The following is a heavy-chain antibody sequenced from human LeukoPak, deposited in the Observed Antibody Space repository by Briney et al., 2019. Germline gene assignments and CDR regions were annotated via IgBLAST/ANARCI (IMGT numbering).Heavy chain of an antibody. D-gene: IGHD3-3*01. Sequence: GGSLRLSCAASGFTFSSYAMHWVRQAPGKGLEWVAVISCDGSNKYYADSVKGRFTISRDNSKNTLYLQMNSLRAEDTAVYYCARWGGQYDFWSGYYSFDYWGQGTLVTVSS. J-gene: IGHJ4*02. CDR1: GFTFSSYA. CDR3: ARWGGQYDFWSGYYSFDY. CDR2: ISCDGSNK. V-gene: IGHV3-30*04.